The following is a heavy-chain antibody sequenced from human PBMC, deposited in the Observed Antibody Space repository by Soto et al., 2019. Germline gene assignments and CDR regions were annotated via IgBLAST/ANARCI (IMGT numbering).Heavy chain of an antibody. V-gene: IGHV4-30-2*01. D-gene: IGHD3-3*01. CDR3: ARDNRSGYYIEY. J-gene: IGHJ4*02. CDR1: GDSISSGGYS. CDR2: IYQSGST. Sequence: SETLSLTCAVSGDSISSGGYSWNWIRQAPGKGLEWIGYIYQSGSTSYNPSLKSRVTISVDRSKNQFSLKLNSVAAADTAVYYCARDNRSGYYIEYWGQGTPVTVSS.